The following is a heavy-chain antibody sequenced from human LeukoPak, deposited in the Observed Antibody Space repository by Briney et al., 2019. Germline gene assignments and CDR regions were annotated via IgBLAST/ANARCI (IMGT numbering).Heavy chain of an antibody. J-gene: IGHJ4*02. Sequence: GGSLRLSCAASGFTFSNYWMHWVRQAPGKGLVWVSRINSDGSSTSYADSVKGRFTISRDNAKNTLYLQMNSLRAEDTAVYYCARDYYGGNGNDYWGQGTLVTVSS. CDR1: GFTFSNYW. V-gene: IGHV3-74*01. D-gene: IGHD4-23*01. CDR3: ARDYYGGNGNDY. CDR2: INSDGSST.